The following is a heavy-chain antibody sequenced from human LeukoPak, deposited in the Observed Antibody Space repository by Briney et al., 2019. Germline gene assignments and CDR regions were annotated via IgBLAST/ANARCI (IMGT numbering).Heavy chain of an antibody. J-gene: IGHJ4*02. D-gene: IGHD3-22*01. CDR2: ISDGGGRT. CDR1: GITLSSYG. Sequence: GGSLRLSCAVSGITLSSYGMSWVRQAPGKGLEWVAGISDGGGRTKYADSVKGRFTISRDNSKNTLYLQMNSLRAEDTAVYFCAKRGVVIRVILVGFHKEAYYFDSWGQGALVTVSS. V-gene: IGHV3-23*01. CDR3: AKRGVVIRVILVGFHKEAYYFDS.